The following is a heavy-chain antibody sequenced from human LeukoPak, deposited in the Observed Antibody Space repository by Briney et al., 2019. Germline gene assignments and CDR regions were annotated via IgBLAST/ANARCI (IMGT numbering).Heavy chain of an antibody. CDR2: IYSGGST. D-gene: IGHD2-15*01. V-gene: IGHV3-66*01. CDR1: GFTVSSNY. CDR3: ARDLILADNGGSSAHDY. Sequence: GGSLRLSCAASGFTVSSNYMSWVRQAPGKGLEWVSVIYSGGSTYYADSVKGRFTISRDNSKNTLYLQMNSLRAEDTAVYYCARDLILADNGGSSAHDYWGQGTLVTVSS. J-gene: IGHJ4*02.